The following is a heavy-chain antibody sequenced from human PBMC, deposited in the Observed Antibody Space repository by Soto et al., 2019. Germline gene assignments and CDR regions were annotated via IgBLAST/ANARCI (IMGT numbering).Heavy chain of an antibody. V-gene: IGHV3-11*06. J-gene: IGHJ6*02. CDR2: IGSSSSYT. Sequence: QVQLVESGGGLVKPGGSLRLSCAASRFTFSDYYTSWLRHAPRTRQEWVSDIGSSSSYTTYEDSVKGRCTISRDTAMNSLSLLMNSLRDEDTAVYYCASFHPNYNESGGYAFGLDVWGQGTTVTVSS. D-gene: IGHD3-22*01. CDR3: ASFHPNYNESGGYAFGLDV. CDR1: RFTFSDYY.